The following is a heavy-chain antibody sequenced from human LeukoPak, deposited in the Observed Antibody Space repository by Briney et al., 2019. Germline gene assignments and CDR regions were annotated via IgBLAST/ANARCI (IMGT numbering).Heavy chain of an antibody. Sequence: GGSLGLSCAASGFTFSTYAMSWVRQAPGKGLEWVSLISGSGGGTYYANSVKGRFTISRDNSKNTLYLQMDSLRTEDTAVYYCAKERATTTTSDYWGQGTLITVSS. CDR2: ISGSGGGT. J-gene: IGHJ4*02. CDR3: AKERATTTTSDY. CDR1: GFTFSTYA. D-gene: IGHD1-26*01. V-gene: IGHV3-23*01.